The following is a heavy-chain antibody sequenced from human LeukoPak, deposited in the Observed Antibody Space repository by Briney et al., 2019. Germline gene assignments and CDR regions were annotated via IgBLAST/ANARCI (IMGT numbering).Heavy chain of an antibody. V-gene: IGHV1-69*04. CDR1: GGTFSSYA. CDR2: VIPILGIA. CDR3: ARDVLGWDSNAFDI. J-gene: IGHJ3*02. D-gene: IGHD1-26*01. Sequence: AASVKVSCKASGGTFSSYAISWVRQAPGQGLEWMGRVIPILGIANYAQKFQGRVTITADKSTSTAYMELSSLRSEDTAVYYCARDVLGWDSNAFDIWGQGTMVTVSS.